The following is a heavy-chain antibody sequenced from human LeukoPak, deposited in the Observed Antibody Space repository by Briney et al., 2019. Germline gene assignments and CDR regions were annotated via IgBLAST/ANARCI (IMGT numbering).Heavy chain of an antibody. CDR3: ARAVGYYDSSGYDSYYYYMDV. Sequence: ASVKVSCKASGGTFSSYAISWVRQAPGQGLEWMGGIIPIFGTANYAQKFQGRVTITTDESTSTAYMDLSSLRSEDTAVYYCARAVGYYDSSGYDSYYYYMDVWGKGTTVTVSS. CDR1: GGTFSSYA. J-gene: IGHJ6*03. D-gene: IGHD3-22*01. CDR2: IIPIFGTA. V-gene: IGHV1-69*05.